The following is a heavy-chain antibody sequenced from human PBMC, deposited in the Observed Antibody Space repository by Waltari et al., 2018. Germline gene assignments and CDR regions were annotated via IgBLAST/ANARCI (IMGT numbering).Heavy chain of an antibody. Sequence: QVTLKESGPVLVKPTETLTLTCTVSGFSLSNARMGVSWIRQPPGKALEWLAHIFSNDEKSYSTSLKSRLTISKDTSKSQVVLTMTNMDPVDTATYYCARIGLSADPVLHYYYYMDVWGKGTTVTVSS. CDR1: GFSLSNARMG. J-gene: IGHJ6*03. D-gene: IGHD1-26*01. V-gene: IGHV2-26*01. CDR2: IFSNDEK. CDR3: ARIGLSADPVLHYYYYMDV.